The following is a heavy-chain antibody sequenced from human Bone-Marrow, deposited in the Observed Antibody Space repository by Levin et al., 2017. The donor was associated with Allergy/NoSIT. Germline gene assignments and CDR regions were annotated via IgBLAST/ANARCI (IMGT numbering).Heavy chain of an antibody. CDR1: GFTFSSYA. D-gene: IGHD2-2*01. CDR3: AKLVPAAHYYYYMDV. V-gene: IGHV3-23*01. J-gene: IGHJ6*03. Sequence: GESLKISCAASGFTFSSYAMSWVRQAPGKGLEWVSSISGSGGNTYHAGSVKGRFTISRDNSRNTLYLQMNSLRAEDTAVYYCAKLVPAAHYYYYMDVWGKGTTVTVSS. CDR2: ISGSGGNT.